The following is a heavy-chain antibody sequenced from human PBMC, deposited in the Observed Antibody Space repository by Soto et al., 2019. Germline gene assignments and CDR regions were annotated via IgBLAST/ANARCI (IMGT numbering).Heavy chain of an antibody. CDR2: ISAYNGNT. V-gene: IGHV1-18*01. D-gene: IGHD6-6*01. Sequence: QVQLVQSGAEVKKPGASVKVSCKASGYTFITNGISWVRQAPGQGLEWMGWISAYNGNTNYAQKFQDRVVMTTDIYTNTAYMELRSLTSDDTAVYYCARERSSSHFWGQGTLVTVSS. CDR3: ARERSSSHF. J-gene: IGHJ4*02. CDR1: GYTFITNG.